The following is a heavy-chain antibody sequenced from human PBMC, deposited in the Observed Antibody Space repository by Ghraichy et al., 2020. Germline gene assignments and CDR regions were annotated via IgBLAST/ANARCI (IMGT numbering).Heavy chain of an antibody. CDR2: ISNSGGDI. D-gene: IGHD2-15*01. CDR1: GFSFNKYT. CDR3: AKDCGALAYCSGGTCYGYPYDY. J-gene: IGHJ4*02. Sequence: GESLNISCAASGFSFNKYTMNWVRKAPGRALERVASISNSGGDIYCIDSVKGRSTISRDNAKNSLYLQMNGLRDDDTVLYYCAKDCGALAYCSGGTCYGYPYDYWGQGSLVTVSS. V-gene: IGHV3-21*06.